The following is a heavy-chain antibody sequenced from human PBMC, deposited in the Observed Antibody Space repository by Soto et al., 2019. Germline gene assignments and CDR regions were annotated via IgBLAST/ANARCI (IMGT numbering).Heavy chain of an antibody. CDR1: GYDFNTNW. CDR3: ARLPRDCNKTSCYYADH. V-gene: IGHV5-51*01. Sequence: GASLKISCRGSGYDFNTNWFGWVRQLPGRGLEWVGIMYPGDSDTRYNPSLQGHVTLSVDVTVSTAFLQWRSLETSDTGMYFCARLPRDCNKTSCYYADHWGQGTQVTVSS. J-gene: IGHJ4*02. CDR2: MYPGDSDT. D-gene: IGHD3-3*01.